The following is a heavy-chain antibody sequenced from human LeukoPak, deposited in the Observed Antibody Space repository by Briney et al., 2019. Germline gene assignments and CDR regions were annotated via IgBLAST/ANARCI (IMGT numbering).Heavy chain of an antibody. J-gene: IGHJ4*02. CDR1: GFNLCNYW. CDR3: ARGGPDSSDYSSLFDY. D-gene: IGHD3-22*01. CDR2: INSDGSSR. V-gene: IGHV3-74*01. Sequence: GGSLRLSCAAYGFNLCNYWMSWVRKAPGKGLVWVSRINSDGSSRHYEDAVKGRFTISRDSAKNTLHLQMTSLRAEDTAVYYCARGGPDSSDYSSLFDYWGRGILVTVSS.